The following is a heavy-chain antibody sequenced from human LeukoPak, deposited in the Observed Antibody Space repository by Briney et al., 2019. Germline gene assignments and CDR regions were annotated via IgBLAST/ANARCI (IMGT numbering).Heavy chain of an antibody. CDR1: GGSISSYY. J-gene: IGHJ6*02. V-gene: IGHV4-59*01. CDR2: IYYSGST. CDR3: ARDPTPDYGMDV. Sequence: SETLSLTCTVSGGSISSYYWSWIRQPPGKGLEWLGYIYYSGSTNYNPSLKSRVTISVDTSKNQFSLKLSSVTAADTAVYYCARDPTPDYGMDVWGQGTTVTVSS.